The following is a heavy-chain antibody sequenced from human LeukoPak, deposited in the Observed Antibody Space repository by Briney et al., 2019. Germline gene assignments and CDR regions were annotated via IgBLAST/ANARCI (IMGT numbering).Heavy chain of an antibody. J-gene: IGHJ5*02. Sequence: GASVKVSCKASGGTFSSYSISWVRQAPGQGLEWMGGVSPIFGSASYAQQFQGRVTITADESTSTAYMELSSLGSEDTAVYYCATSDSGYDRERYSFFDPWGQGTLVTVSS. V-gene: IGHV1-69*13. CDR1: GGTFSSYS. CDR2: VSPIFGSA. D-gene: IGHD5-12*01. CDR3: ATSDSGYDRERYSFFDP.